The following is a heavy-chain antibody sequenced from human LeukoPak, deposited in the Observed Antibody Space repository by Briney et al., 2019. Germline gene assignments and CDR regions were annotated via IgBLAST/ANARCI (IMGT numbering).Heavy chain of an antibody. D-gene: IGHD2-15*01. J-gene: IGHJ4*02. CDR1: GGTFSIYA. CDR3: ARASDCSGGSCPISY. CDR2: IIPIFGTA. V-gene: IGHV1-69*05. Sequence: GASVKVSCKASGGTFSIYAISWVRQAPGQGLEWMGRIIPIFGTANYAQKFQGRVTITTDESTSTAYMELSSLRSEDTVVYSCARASDCSGGSCPISYWGQGTLVTFSS.